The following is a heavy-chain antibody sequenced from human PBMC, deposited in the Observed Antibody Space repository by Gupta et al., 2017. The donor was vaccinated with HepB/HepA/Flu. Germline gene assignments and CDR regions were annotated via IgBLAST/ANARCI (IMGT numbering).Heavy chain of an antibody. V-gene: IGHV3-30*18. J-gene: IGHJ4*02. D-gene: IGHD4-17*01. Sequence: KGLEWVAVISYDGSNKYYADSVKGRFTISRDNSKNTLYLQMNSLRAEDTAVYYCAKATKGPSYYGPETDFDYWGQGTLVTVSS. CDR3: AKATKGPSYYGPETDFDY. CDR2: ISYDGSNK.